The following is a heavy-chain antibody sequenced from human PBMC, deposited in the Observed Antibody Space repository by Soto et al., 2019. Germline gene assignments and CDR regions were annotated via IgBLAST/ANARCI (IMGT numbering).Heavy chain of an antibody. V-gene: IGHV3-15*01. J-gene: IGHJ4*02. CDR1: GFTFSNAW. D-gene: IGHD6-6*01. Sequence: GGSLRLSCAASGFTFSNAWMSWVRQAPGKGLEWVGRIKSKTDGGTTDYAAPVKGRFTISRDDSKNTLYLQMNSLKTEDTAVYYCTTGQRDSSSSPFDYWGQGTLVTVSS. CDR2: IKSKTDGGTT. CDR3: TTGQRDSSSSPFDY.